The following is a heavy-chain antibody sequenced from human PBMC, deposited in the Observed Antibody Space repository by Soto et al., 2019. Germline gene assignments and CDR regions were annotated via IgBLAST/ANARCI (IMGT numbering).Heavy chain of an antibody. CDR3: ATENIGSHWGLLEFDY. Sequence: LRLSCAASGFTFTRYSMNWVRQAPGKGLEWVSSISSTTNYIYYGDSMKGRFTISRDNAKNSLYLEMNSLRAEDTAVYYCATENIGSHWGLLEFDYWGQGTSVT. J-gene: IGHJ4*02. CDR2: ISSTTNYI. CDR1: GFTFTRYS. D-gene: IGHD7-27*01. V-gene: IGHV3-21*06.